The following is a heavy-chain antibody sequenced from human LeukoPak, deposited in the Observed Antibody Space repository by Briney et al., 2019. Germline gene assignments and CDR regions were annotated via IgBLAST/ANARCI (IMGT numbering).Heavy chain of an antibody. CDR1: GGSISSYY. J-gene: IGHJ6*03. CDR2: ISYSGST. Sequence: SETLSLTCTVSGGSISSYYWSWIRHPPGKGLEWIGYISYSGSTNYNPSLKSRVAISVDTSKSQFSLKLSSVTAADTAIYYCASGIVPDYYYYYMDVWVKGTTVTVSS. V-gene: IGHV4-59*13. CDR3: ASGIVPDYYYYYMDV. D-gene: IGHD6-6*01.